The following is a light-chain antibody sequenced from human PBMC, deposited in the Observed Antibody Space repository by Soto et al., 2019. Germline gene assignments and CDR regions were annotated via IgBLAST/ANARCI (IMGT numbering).Light chain of an antibody. J-gene: IGKJ1*01. CDR1: QSVSSN. Sequence: EIVMTQSPATLSVSPGERATLSCRASQSVSSNLAWYQQKPGQAPRLLIYGASTRATGIPAKFSGSGSGTEFPLTIRSLPSEDFAVYYCQQYNNWRTFGQGTKVEIK. CDR3: QQYNNWRT. V-gene: IGKV3-15*01. CDR2: GAS.